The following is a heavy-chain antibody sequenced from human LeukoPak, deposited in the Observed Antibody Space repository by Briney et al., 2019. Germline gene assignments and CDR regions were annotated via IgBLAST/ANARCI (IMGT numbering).Heavy chain of an antibody. J-gene: IGHJ4*02. Sequence: GSLKPSCAASGFHFNNLALRLVRQAPGKGLEWVPAFSGNGGSTYYADSVKGRFTISRDNSKNTLYLQMNSLRAEDTAVYYCAKGYGFGTDHWGQGTLVTVSS. V-gene: IGHV3-23*01. CDR3: AKGYGFGTDH. D-gene: IGHD3-3*01. CDR2: FSGNGGST. CDR1: GFHFNNLA.